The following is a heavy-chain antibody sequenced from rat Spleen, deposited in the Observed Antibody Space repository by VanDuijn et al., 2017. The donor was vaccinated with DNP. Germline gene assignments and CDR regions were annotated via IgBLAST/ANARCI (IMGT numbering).Heavy chain of an antibody. CDR2: ISYDGSSI. Sequence: EVQLVESGGGLVQPGRSLKLSCAASGFTFSDYNMAWVRQAPKKGLEWVATISYDGSSIDYRDSVKGRFTISRDNAKSSLYLQMNSLRSEDMATYYCVRWNSGHFDYWGQGVMVPVSS. CDR3: VRWNSGHFDY. V-gene: IGHV5-7*01. D-gene: IGHD4-3*01. J-gene: IGHJ2*01. CDR1: GFTFSDYN.